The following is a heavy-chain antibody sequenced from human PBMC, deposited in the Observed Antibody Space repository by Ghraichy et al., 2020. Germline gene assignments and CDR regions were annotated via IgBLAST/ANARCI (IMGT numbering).Heavy chain of an antibody. Sequence: GGSLRLSCTGSGFIFSSYLMSWVRQAPGKGLEWVSSISGRGDYIYYADSLKGRFTISRDNAKNSLYLQMTGLRVEDSGLYFCARYPPPGDFGASYWGQGSLVTVSS. CDR1: GFIFSSYL. J-gene: IGHJ4*02. V-gene: IGHV3-21*03. CDR3: ARYPPPGDFGASY. D-gene: IGHD3-16*01. CDR2: ISGRGDYI.